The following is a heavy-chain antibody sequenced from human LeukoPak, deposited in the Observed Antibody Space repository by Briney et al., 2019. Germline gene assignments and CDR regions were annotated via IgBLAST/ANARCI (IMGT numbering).Heavy chain of an antibody. Sequence: GGSLRLSCAASGFTLSSYGMHWVRQAPGKGLEWVAFIQSDGNNKYYADSLKGRFTISRDTSKNTLYLQMTRLRAEDTAVYYCANQYLDYWGQGTRVTVSS. CDR2: IQSDGNNK. CDR1: GFTLSSYG. V-gene: IGHV3-30*02. J-gene: IGHJ4*02. CDR3: ANQYLDY.